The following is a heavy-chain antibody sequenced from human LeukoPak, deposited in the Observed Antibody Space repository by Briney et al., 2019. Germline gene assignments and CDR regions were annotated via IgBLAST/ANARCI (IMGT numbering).Heavy chain of an antibody. CDR2: ISHIGRT. D-gene: IGHD4-17*01. J-gene: IGHJ3*02. CDR3: ARDLVTVTKGYDI. V-gene: IGHV4-59*11. Sequence: SETLSLTCAVSGDSFSSHYWTWIRQSPGTGLEWIGYISHIGRTNYNPSLKSRVTISIDTSKNQFSLKLRSVTAADTAVYYCARDLVTVTKGYDIWGQGTMVSVSS. CDR1: GDSFSSHY.